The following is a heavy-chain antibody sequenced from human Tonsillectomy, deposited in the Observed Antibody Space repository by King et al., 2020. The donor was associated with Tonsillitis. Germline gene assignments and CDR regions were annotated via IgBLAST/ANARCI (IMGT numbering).Heavy chain of an antibody. CDR1: GYTFIGYY. J-gene: IGHJ4*02. CDR2: INPNSGGT. CDR3: AREAEDFWSGYYIAY. D-gene: IGHD3-3*01. V-gene: IGHV1-2*02. Sequence: VQLVQSGAEVKKPGASVKVSCKASGYTFIGYYLHWVRQAPGRGLEWMGWINPNSGGTNYAQKFQGRVTRTRDTSISTAYMELTRLRSDDTAVYYCAREAEDFWSGYYIAYWGQGTLITVSS.